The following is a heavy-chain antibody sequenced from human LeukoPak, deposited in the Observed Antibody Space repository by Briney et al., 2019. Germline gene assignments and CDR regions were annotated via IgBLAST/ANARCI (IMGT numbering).Heavy chain of an antibody. CDR1: GFTFSNAW. D-gene: IGHD5-24*01. J-gene: IGHJ3*02. CDR2: IKSKTDGGTT. Sequence: GGSLRLSCAASGFTFSNAWMSWVRQAPGKGLEWVGRIKSKTDGGTTDYAAPVKGRFTISRDDSKNTLYLQMNSLKTEDTAAYYCTATIGNYDAFDIWGQGTMVTVSS. CDR3: TATIGNYDAFDI. V-gene: IGHV3-15*01.